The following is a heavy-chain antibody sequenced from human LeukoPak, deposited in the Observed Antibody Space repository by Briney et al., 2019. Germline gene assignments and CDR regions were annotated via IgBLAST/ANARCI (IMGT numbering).Heavy chain of an antibody. CDR1: GFTVSSNY. CDR2: IYHSGST. CDR3: ARGRLGIGTRPDYMDV. D-gene: IGHD6-6*01. V-gene: IGHV4-4*02. Sequence: GSLRLSCAASGFTVSSNYMSWVRQAPGKGLEWIGEIYHSGSTNYNPSLKSRVTISIDTSKNQFSLKLNSVTAADTAVYYCARGRLGIGTRPDYMDVWGKGTTVTVSS. J-gene: IGHJ6*03.